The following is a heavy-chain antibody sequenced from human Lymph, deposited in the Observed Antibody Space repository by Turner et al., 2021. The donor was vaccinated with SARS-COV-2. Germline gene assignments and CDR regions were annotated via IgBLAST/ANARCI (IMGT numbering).Heavy chain of an antibody. CDR3: ARDLGTYGMDV. V-gene: IGHV3-53*02. CDR2: IYSGGTT. D-gene: IGHD6-13*01. CDR1: GIIVSRNY. J-gene: IGHJ6*02. Sequence: EVQLVGTGGGLIQPGGSLILSCAASGIIVSRNYMNWVRQAPGKGLEWVSVIYSGGTTYYADSVKGRFTISRDNSKNTLYLQMNSLRVEDTAVYYCARDLGTYGMDVWGQGTTVTVSS.